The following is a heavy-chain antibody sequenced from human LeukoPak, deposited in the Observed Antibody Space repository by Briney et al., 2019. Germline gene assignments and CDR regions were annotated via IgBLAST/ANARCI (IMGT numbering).Heavy chain of an antibody. CDR2: ISSSSSYI. V-gene: IGHV3-21*01. D-gene: IGHD1-14*01. J-gene: IGHJ5*02. CDR3: AREVYDPVVGMDGGPNWFDP. Sequence: PGGPLRLSCEASGFTFSSYSMNWVRQAPGKGLEWVSSISSSSSYIYYADSVKGRFTISRDNAKNSLYLQMNSLRAEDTAVYYCAREVYDPVVGMDGGPNWFDPWGQGTLVTVSS. CDR1: GFTFSSYS.